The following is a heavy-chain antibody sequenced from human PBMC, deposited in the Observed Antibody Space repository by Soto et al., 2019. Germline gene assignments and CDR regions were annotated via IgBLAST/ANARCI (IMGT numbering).Heavy chain of an antibody. D-gene: IGHD2-15*01. V-gene: IGHV3-30*18. Sequence: PGVSLRLSCAASGFTFSSYGMHWVRQAPGKGLGCVAVISYDGSNKYYADSVKGRFTISRDNSKNTLYLQMNSLRAEDTAVYYCAKVRTPWANDAFDIWGQGTMVTVSS. J-gene: IGHJ3*02. CDR1: GFTFSSYG. CDR2: ISYDGSNK. CDR3: AKVRTPWANDAFDI.